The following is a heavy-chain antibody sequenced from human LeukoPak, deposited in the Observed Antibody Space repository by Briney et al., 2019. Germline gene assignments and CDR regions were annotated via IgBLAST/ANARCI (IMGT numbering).Heavy chain of an antibody. V-gene: IGHV3-30*02. CDR2: IRSDGTTK. CDR3: AKGVPPLDYFDC. Sequence: FIRSDGTTKYYADSVKGRFTISRDNSKNTLFLQMNSLRAEDTAVYYCAKGVPPLDYFDCWGQETLVTVSS. J-gene: IGHJ4*02.